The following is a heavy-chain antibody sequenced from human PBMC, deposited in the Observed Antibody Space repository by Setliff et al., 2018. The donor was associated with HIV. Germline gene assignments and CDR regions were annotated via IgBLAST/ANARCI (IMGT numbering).Heavy chain of an antibody. V-gene: IGHV4-39*01. Sequence: SETLSLTCTVSGDSISTSNSYWGWVRQPPGKGLEWIGSLYYGGSAYYNPSLKSRVTISVDTSKNHFSLKLSSVTAADTAVYYCARHQVIPTVIGAFDIWGQGTVVTVS. CDR2: LYYGGSA. J-gene: IGHJ3*02. CDR3: ARHQVIPTVIGAFDI. CDR1: GDSISTSNSY. D-gene: IGHD3-16*02.